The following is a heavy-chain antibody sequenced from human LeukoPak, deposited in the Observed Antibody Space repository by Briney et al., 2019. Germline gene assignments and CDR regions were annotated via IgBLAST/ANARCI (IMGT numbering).Heavy chain of an antibody. CDR3: ARGYCSGGSCYWGIPYNWFDP. Sequence: ASVKVSCKASGYTFTGCYMHWVRQAPGQGLEWMGWINPNSGGTNYAQKFQGRVTMTRDTSISTAYMELSRLRSDDTAVYYCARGYCSGGSCYWGIPYNWFDPWGQGTLVTVSS. CDR2: INPNSGGT. J-gene: IGHJ5*02. D-gene: IGHD2-15*01. V-gene: IGHV1-2*02. CDR1: GYTFTGCY.